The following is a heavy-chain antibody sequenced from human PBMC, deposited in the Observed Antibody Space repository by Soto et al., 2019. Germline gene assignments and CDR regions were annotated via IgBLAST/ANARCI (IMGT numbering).Heavy chain of an antibody. Sequence: QVQLVQSGAEVKKPGSSVRASCKVSGGTFITYAINWVRQAPGQGLEWMGVIIPIFGTANYAQKFQGRVTITADASTSTAYMELSSLRSEDTAIYYCAINEGRDVSNFDYWGQGTLVTVSS. CDR3: AINEGRDVSNFDY. D-gene: IGHD2-15*01. J-gene: IGHJ4*02. CDR1: GGTFITYA. CDR2: IIPIFGTA. V-gene: IGHV1-69*01.